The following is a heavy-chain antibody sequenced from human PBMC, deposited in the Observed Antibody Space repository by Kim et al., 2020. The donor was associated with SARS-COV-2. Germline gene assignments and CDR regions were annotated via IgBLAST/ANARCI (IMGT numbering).Heavy chain of an antibody. D-gene: IGHD6-13*01. V-gene: IGHV3-64D*06. CDR2: ISSNGGST. CDR3: VKGWMVAAAGTLLPPFDY. CDR1: GFTFSSYA. J-gene: IGHJ4*02. Sequence: GGSLRLSCSASGFTFSSYAMHWVRQAPGKGLEYVSAISSNGGSTYYADSVKGRFTISRDNSKNTLYLQMSSLRAEDTAVYYCVKGWMVAAAGTLLPPFDYWGQGTLVTVSS.